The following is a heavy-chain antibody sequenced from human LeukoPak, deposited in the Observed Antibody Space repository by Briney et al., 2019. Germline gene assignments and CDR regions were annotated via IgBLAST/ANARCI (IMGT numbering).Heavy chain of an antibody. CDR2: INPNSGGT. CDR1: GYTFTGYY. CDR3: ARDVGEYCSSVSCYASDY. J-gene: IGHJ4*02. V-gene: IGHV1-2*02. Sequence: AASVKVSCKASGYTFTGYYMHWVRQAPGQGLEWMGWINPNSGGTNYAQKFQGRVTMTRDTSISTAYMELSRLRSDDTAIYYCARDVGEYCSSVSCYASDYWGQGTLVTVSS. D-gene: IGHD2-2*01.